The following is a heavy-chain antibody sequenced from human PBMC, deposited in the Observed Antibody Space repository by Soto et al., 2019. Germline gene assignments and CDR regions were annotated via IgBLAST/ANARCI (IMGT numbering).Heavy chain of an antibody. CDR1: GYTLTELA. J-gene: IGHJ3*02. Sequence: ASVKVSCKVSGYTLTELAMHWVRQAPGKGLEWMGGFDPEDGETIYAQKFQGRVTMTEDTSTDTVYMEPSSLRSEDTAVYYCATLTYYYDSSGSHDAFDSWGQGTMVTVSS. D-gene: IGHD3-22*01. CDR2: FDPEDGET. V-gene: IGHV1-24*01. CDR3: ATLTYYYDSSGSHDAFDS.